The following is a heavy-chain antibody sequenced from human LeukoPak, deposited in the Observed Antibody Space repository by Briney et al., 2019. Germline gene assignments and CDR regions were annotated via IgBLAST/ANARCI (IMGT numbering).Heavy chain of an antibody. CDR3: ATQYYYDLAFDY. V-gene: IGHV3-11*01. CDR1: GGSISSSNW. J-gene: IGHJ4*02. CDR2: ISSSGSTI. D-gene: IGHD3-22*01. Sequence: LSLTCAVSGGSISSSNWWSWARQLPGKGPEWVSYISSSGSTIYYADSVKGRFTISRDNAKNSLYLQMNSLRAEDTAVYYCATQYYYDLAFDYWGQGTLVTVSS.